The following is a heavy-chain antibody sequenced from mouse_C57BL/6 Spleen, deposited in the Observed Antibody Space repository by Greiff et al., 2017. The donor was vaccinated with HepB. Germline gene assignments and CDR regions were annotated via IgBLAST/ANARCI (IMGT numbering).Heavy chain of an antibody. D-gene: IGHD2-3*01. CDR1: GYTFTSYW. V-gene: IGHV1-61*01. CDR3: ARSGGYYDY. Sequence: VQLQQPGAELVRPGSSVKLSCKASGYTFTSYWMDWVKQRPGQGLEWIGNIYPSDSETHYNQKFKDKATLTVDKSSSTAYMQLSSLTSEDSAVYYCARSGGYYDYWGQGTTLTVSS. J-gene: IGHJ2*01. CDR2: IYPSDSET.